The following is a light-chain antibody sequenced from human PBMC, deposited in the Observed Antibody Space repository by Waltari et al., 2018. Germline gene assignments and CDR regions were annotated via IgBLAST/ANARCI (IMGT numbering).Light chain of an antibody. J-gene: IGKJ1*01. Sequence: EIVLTQSPATLSLSPGERATLSCRASQSVGSYLVWYQQKPGQAPRLLIYGASSKAAGIPDRFSGSGSGTDFTLTISRLEPEDFAVYYCQQHESYQAVFGQGTKVEVK. CDR3: QQHESYQAV. CDR1: QSVGSY. CDR2: GAS. V-gene: IGKV3-20*01.